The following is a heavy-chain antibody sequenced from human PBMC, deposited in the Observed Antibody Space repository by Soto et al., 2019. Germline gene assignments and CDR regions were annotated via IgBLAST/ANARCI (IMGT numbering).Heavy chain of an antibody. CDR3: ARDQIKYYDFWSGYWNWFDP. D-gene: IGHD3-3*01. J-gene: IGHJ5*02. Sequence: LRLSCAASGFTFSSYAMHWVRQAPGKGLEWVAVISYDGSNKYYADSVKGRFTISRDNSKNTLYLQMNSLRAEDTAVYYCARDQIKYYDFWSGYWNWFDPWGQGTLVTVSS. CDR1: GFTFSSYA. CDR2: ISYDGSNK. V-gene: IGHV3-30-3*01.